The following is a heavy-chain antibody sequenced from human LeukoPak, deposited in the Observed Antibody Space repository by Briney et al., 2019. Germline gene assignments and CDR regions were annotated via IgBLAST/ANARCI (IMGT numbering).Heavy chain of an antibody. D-gene: IGHD1-26*01. CDR2: FDPEDGET. J-gene: IGHJ4*02. CDR3: AREPPEWELTPGADY. V-gene: IGHV1-24*01. CDR1: GYTLTELS. Sequence: VASVNVSCKVSGYTLTELSMHWVRQAPGKGLEWMGGFDPEDGETIYAQKFQGRVTMTEDTSTDTAYMELRSLRSDGTAVYYCAREPPEWELTPGADYWGQGTLVTVSS.